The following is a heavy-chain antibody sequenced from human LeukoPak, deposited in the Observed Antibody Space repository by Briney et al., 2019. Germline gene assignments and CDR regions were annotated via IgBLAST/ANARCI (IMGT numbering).Heavy chain of an antibody. CDR1: GFTFRIYR. V-gene: IGHV3-21*01. J-gene: IGHJ4*02. Sequence: PGGSLRLSCVASGFTFRIYRIDWVRQAPGKGLEWVSSITSEGHSTYYRDSVKGRFTISRDNAKNSLYLQMNSLRADDTAVYYCARYEYSGYDFWGQGTLVTVSS. D-gene: IGHD5-12*01. CDR3: ARYEYSGYDF. CDR2: ITSEGHST.